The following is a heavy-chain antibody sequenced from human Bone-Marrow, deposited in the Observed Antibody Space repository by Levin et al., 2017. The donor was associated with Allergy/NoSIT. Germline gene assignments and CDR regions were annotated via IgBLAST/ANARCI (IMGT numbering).Heavy chain of an antibody. CDR1: GDSFTTYY. CDR2: IRYDGNT. V-gene: IGHV4-59*01. D-gene: IGHD2-21*01. CDR3: AREYGGDWYFDL. J-gene: IGHJ2*01. Sequence: NPSETLSLTCTVSGDSFTTYYWSWIRQPPGRGLEWIGYIRYDGNTNYNPSLKSRVTISLDTSKNEFSLNLRSVTAADTAVYFCAREYGGDWYFDLWGRGTLVTVSS.